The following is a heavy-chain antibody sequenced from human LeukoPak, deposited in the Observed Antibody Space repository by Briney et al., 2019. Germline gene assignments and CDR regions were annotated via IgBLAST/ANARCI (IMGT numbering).Heavy chain of an antibody. Sequence: PGGSLRLSCAASGFTFSSYSMNWVRQAPGKGLEWVSSISSSSSSYIYYADSVKGRFTISRDNAKNSLYLQMNSLRAEDTAVYYCARDLRRRDGYNPLGQGTLVTVSS. J-gene: IGHJ5*02. CDR1: GFTFSSYS. V-gene: IGHV3-21*01. CDR2: ISSSSSSYI. D-gene: IGHD5-24*01. CDR3: ARDLRRRDGYNP.